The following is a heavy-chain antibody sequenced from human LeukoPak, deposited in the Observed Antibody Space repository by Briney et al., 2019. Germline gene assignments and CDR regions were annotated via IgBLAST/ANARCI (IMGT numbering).Heavy chain of an antibody. CDR1: GYTFTSYD. V-gene: IGHV1-8*01. CDR3: ARGRGSRIAAARGFGYGMDV. D-gene: IGHD6-13*01. Sequence: ASVKVSCKASGYTFTSYDINWVRQATGQGLGWMGWMNPNSGNTGYAQKFQGRVTMTRNTSISTAYMELSSLRSEDTAVYYCARGRGSRIAAARGFGYGMDVWGQGTTVTVSS. CDR2: MNPNSGNT. J-gene: IGHJ6*02.